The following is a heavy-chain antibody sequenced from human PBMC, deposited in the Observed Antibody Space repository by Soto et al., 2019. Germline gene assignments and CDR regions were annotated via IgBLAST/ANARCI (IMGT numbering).Heavy chain of an antibody. D-gene: IGHD2-15*01. J-gene: IGHJ6*02. V-gene: IGHV4-39*01. CDR2: IYYSGST. CDR1: GGSISGSSYY. CDR3: ARLGTRKNLGYYP. Sequence: PXETLSLTCTVSGGSISGSSYYWGWIRQPPGKGLEWIGSIYYSGSTYYNPSLKSRVTISVDTSKNQFSLKLSSVTAADTAVYYCARLGTRKNLGYYPWGQGTTVTV.